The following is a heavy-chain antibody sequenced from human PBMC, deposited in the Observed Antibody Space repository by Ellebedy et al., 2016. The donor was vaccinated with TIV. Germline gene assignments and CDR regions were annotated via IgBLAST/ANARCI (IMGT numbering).Heavy chain of an antibody. J-gene: IGHJ4*02. D-gene: IGHD1-14*01. CDR2: IKQDGSEK. CDR1: GFTFSSYW. Sequence: GESLKISCAASGFTFSSYWMTWVRQAPGKGLGWVANIKQDGSEKYYVDSVKGRLTISRDNSKNTLYLQMNSLRAEDTAVYYCARGTRAPYLVDYWGQGTLVTVSS. CDR3: ARGTRAPYLVDY. V-gene: IGHV3-7*03.